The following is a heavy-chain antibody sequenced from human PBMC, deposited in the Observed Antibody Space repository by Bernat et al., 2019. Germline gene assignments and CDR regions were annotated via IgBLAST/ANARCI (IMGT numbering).Heavy chain of an antibody. CDR1: GFTFSSYA. CDR3: ARGRGVEGDWFDP. D-gene: IGHD3-10*01. CDR2: ISYDGSNK. J-gene: IGHJ5*02. V-gene: IGHV3-30-3*01. Sequence: VQLVESGGTLVQPGGSLRLSCAASGFTFSSYAMHWVRQAPGKGLEWVAIISYDGSNKYYADSVKGRFTISRDNSKNTLYLQMNSLRAEDTAVYYCARGRGVEGDWFDPWGQGTLVTVSS.